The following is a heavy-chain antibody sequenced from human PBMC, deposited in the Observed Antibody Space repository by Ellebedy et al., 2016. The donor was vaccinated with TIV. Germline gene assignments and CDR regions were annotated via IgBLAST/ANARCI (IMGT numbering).Heavy chain of an antibody. J-gene: IGHJ3*02. CDR2: IYYSGST. Sequence: SETLSLTCTVSGGSISSYYWSWIRQPPGKGLEWIGYIYYSGSTNYNPSLKSRVTISVDTSKNQFSLKLSSVTAADTAVYYCARRTGSDAFDIWGQGTMVTVSS. D-gene: IGHD3/OR15-3a*01. CDR3: ARRTGSDAFDI. CDR1: GGSISSYY. V-gene: IGHV4-59*08.